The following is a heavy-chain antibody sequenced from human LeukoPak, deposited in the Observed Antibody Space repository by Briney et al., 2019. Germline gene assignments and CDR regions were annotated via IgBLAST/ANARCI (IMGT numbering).Heavy chain of an antibody. J-gene: IGHJ4*02. V-gene: IGHV3-23*01. CDR2: ISGSGGST. Sequence: QSGGSLRLSCAASGFTFSSYAMSWVRQAPGKGLEWVSAISGSGGSTYYADSVKGRFTISRDNSKNTLYLQMNSLRAEDAAVYYCAKARVFYYGSGSYYNFDYWGQGTLVTVSS. CDR3: AKARVFYYGSGSYYNFDY. CDR1: GFTFSSYA. D-gene: IGHD3-10*01.